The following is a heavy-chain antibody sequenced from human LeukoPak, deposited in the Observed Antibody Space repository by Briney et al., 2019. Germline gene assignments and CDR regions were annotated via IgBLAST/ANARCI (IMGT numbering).Heavy chain of an antibody. CDR2: ISSSSSTI. V-gene: IGHV3-48*01. Sequence: GGSLRLSCAASGFTFSSYSMNWVRQAPGKGLEWVSYISSSSSTIYYADSVKDRFTISRDNAKNSLYLQMNSLRAEDTAVYYCARGLIGELFYWGQGTLVTVSS. CDR1: GFTFSSYS. D-gene: IGHD3-10*01. J-gene: IGHJ4*02. CDR3: ARGLIGELFY.